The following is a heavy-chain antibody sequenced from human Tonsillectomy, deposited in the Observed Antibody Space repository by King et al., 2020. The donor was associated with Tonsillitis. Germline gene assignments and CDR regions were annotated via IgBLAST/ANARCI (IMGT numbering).Heavy chain of an antibody. D-gene: IGHD6-19*01. V-gene: IGHV3-7*03. CDR1: GFTFSGFW. J-gene: IGHJ4*02. CDR2: IKQDGSEK. CDR3: ARGGWYPDY. Sequence: QLVQSGGGLVQPGGYLRLSCAVSGFTFSGFWMTWVRQAPVQGREWVANIKQDGSEKNYVESVKGRFPISRDNAKNSLYLQMNSLTAEDMAVYYCARGGWYPDYWGQGTLVTVSS.